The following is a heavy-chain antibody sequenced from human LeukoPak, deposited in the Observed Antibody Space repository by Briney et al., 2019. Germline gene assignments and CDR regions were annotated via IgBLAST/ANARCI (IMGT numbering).Heavy chain of an antibody. Sequence: GGSLRLSCAASGFTFSSYSMNWVRQAPGKGLEWVSYTSSSSSTIYYADSVKGRFTISRDNAKNSLYLQMNSLRAEDTAVYYCARDSYGDSSGYGDAFDIWGQGTMVTVSS. CDR2: TSSSSSTI. CDR3: ARDSYGDSSGYGDAFDI. J-gene: IGHJ3*02. V-gene: IGHV3-48*04. CDR1: GFTFSSYS. D-gene: IGHD3-22*01.